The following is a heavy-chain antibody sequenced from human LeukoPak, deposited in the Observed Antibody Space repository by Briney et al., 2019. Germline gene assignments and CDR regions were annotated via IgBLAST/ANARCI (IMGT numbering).Heavy chain of an antibody. D-gene: IGHD6-13*01. CDR1: GDSVPSNSAA. Sequence: SQTLSLSCVISGDSVPSNSAAWNWIRQSPSRGLEWLGRTYYRSKWYNDYAVSVKSRIAINPDTSKNQFSLQLSSVTPEDTAVYSCARSGIAAAGFDYWGQGTLVTVSS. V-gene: IGHV6-1*01. J-gene: IGHJ4*02. CDR2: TYYRSKWYN. CDR3: ARSGIAAAGFDY.